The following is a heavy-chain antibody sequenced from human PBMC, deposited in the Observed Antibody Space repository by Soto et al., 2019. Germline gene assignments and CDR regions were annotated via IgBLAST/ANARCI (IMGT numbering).Heavy chain of an antibody. D-gene: IGHD3-10*01. Sequence: SETLSLTCIVSGGSISTGGFYCSWIRQFPGKGLAWIGQIYYSVSTFYNPSPQSRVIISFYVSENPFPLHLSSVTAADTAVYYCSRREAYGSGSYSRFHPWGQGTLVT. V-gene: IGHV4-31*03. CDR2: IYYSVST. CDR1: GGSISTGGFY. J-gene: IGHJ5*02. CDR3: SRREAYGSGSYSRFHP.